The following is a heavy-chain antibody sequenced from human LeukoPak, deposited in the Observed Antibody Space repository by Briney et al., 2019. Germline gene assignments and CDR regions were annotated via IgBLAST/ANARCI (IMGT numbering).Heavy chain of an antibody. D-gene: IGHD6-19*01. CDR3: ARQVWSSGWYADGAFDI. CDR2: IYHSGST. Sequence: SGTLSLTCAVSGGSINSTNWWIWVRQPPGKGLEWIGEIYHSGSTNYNPSLKSRVTISVDTSKNQFSLKLSSVTAADTAVYYCARQVWSSGWYADGAFDIWGQGTMVTVSS. J-gene: IGHJ3*02. CDR1: GGSINSTNW. V-gene: IGHV4-4*02.